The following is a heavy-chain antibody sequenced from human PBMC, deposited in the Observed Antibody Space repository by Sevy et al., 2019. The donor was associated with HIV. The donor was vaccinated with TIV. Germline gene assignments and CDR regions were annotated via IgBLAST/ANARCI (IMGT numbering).Heavy chain of an antibody. CDR1: GGSISSSNW. CDR2: IYRSGST. V-gene: IGHV4-4*02. CDR3: ARGFDTPGGFDP. D-gene: IGHD3-10*01. Sequence: ETLSLTCGVSGGSISSSNWWHWVRQPPGKGLEWIGEIYRSGSTNYNPSLKSRVTISVDNSKNQFSLQLNSVTAADTAVYYCARGFDTPGGFDPWGQGTLVTVSS. J-gene: IGHJ5*02.